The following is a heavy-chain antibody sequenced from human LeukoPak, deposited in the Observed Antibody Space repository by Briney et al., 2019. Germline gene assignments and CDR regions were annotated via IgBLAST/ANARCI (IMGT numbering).Heavy chain of an antibody. CDR2: FDREDGET. D-gene: IGHD5-12*01. CDR3: ATGPIYSGYDFDY. V-gene: IGHV1-24*01. CDR1: GYTLTELS. Sequence: ASVRVSCKVSGYTLTELSMHWVRQAPGKGLEWMGGFDREDGETIYAQKFQGRVTMTEDTSTDTAYMELSSLSSEDTAVYYCATGPIYSGYDFDYWGQGTLVTVSS. J-gene: IGHJ4*02.